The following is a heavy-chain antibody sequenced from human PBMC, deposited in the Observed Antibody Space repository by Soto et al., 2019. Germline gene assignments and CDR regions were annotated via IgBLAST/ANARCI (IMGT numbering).Heavy chain of an antibody. CDR3: ARASGYVSGWYHDY. V-gene: IGHV1-69*13. D-gene: IGHD6-19*01. Sequence: SVKVSCKASGGTFSSYAISWVRQAPGQGLEWMGGLIPILGTTHYAQKFQGRVTITADESTNTAYVELSSLRSDDTAVYYCARASGYVSGWYHDYWGQGTRVTVSS. CDR1: GGTFSSYA. CDR2: LIPILGTT. J-gene: IGHJ4*02.